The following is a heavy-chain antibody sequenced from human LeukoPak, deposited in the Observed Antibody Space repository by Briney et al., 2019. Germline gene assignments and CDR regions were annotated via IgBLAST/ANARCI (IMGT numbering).Heavy chain of an antibody. CDR1: GGSFSGYY. Sequence: PSETLSLTCAVYGGSFSGYYWSWIRQPPGKGLEWIGEINHSGSTNYNPSLKSRVTISVDTYTNQFSLKLSSVTAADTAVYYCARWYYYDSSGYDWGQGALVTVSS. V-gene: IGHV4-34*01. CDR3: ARWYYYDSSGYD. CDR2: INHSGST. D-gene: IGHD3-22*01. J-gene: IGHJ4*02.